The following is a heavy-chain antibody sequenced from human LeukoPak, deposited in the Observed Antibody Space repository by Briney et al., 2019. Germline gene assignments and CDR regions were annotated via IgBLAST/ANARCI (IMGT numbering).Heavy chain of an antibody. CDR3: ARVRIAVADYDAFDI. Sequence: KPGGSLRLSCAASGFTFSSYSMNWVRQAPGKGLEWVSSISSSSSYIYYADSVKGRFTISRDNAKNSLYLQMNSLRAEDTAVYYCARVRIAVADYDAFDIWGQGTMVTVSS. CDR2: ISSSSSYI. V-gene: IGHV3-21*01. CDR1: GFTFSSYS. J-gene: IGHJ3*02. D-gene: IGHD6-19*01.